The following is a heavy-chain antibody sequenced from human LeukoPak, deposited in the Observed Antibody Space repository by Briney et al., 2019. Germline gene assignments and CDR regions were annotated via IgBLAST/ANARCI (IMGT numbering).Heavy chain of an antibody. CDR2: ISGSGGSA. CDR1: GFTFSSYA. CDR3: AKDCSSTSCGAFDI. Sequence: GGSLSLSCAASGFTFSSYAMSWVRQAPGKGLEWVSAISGSGGSAYYADSVKGRFTISRDHSKNTLYLQMNSLRAEDTAVYYCAKDCSSTSCGAFDIWGQGTMVTVSS. J-gene: IGHJ3*02. D-gene: IGHD2-2*01. V-gene: IGHV3-23*01.